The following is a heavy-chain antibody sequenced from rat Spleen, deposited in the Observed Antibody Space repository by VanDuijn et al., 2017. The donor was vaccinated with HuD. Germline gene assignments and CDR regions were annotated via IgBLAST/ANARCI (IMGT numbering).Heavy chain of an antibody. CDR1: GFSLTSYH. V-gene: IGHV2-32*01. CDR2: MRSDGDT. J-gene: IGHJ3*01. CDR3: TRDTMMVIIGYY. Sequence: QVQLKESGPGLVQPSQTLSPTCTVSGFSLTSYHVHWVRQPPGKGLEWMGVMRSDGDTSYNSALKSRLSISRDTSKNQVFLKMNSLQTDDTGTYYCTRDTMMVIIGYYWGQGTLVTVSS. D-gene: IGHD1-12*03.